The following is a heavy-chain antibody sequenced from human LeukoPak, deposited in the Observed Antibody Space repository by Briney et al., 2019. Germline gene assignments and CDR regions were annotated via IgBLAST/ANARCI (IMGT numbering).Heavy chain of an antibody. Sequence: ASVKVSCKASGGTFSRYTISWVRQAPGQGLEWMGRIIPIFGTANYAQKFQGRVTITTDESTSTAYMELSSLRSEDTAVYYCARDTYYYDSRYDYWGQGTLVTVSS. D-gene: IGHD3-22*01. V-gene: IGHV1-69*05. CDR1: GGTFSRYT. J-gene: IGHJ4*02. CDR2: IIPIFGTA. CDR3: ARDTYYYDSRYDY.